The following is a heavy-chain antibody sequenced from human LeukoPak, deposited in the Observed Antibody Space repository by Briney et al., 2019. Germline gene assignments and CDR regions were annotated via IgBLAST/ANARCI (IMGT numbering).Heavy chain of an antibody. D-gene: IGHD5-18*01. V-gene: IGHV3-48*03. CDR3: ARGGYSYGYTYFDY. CDR2: ISSSGGTI. Sequence: GGSLRLSCAASGFTFSSYEMNWVRQAPGKGLEWVSYISSSGGTIYYADSVKGRFTISRDNAKNSLYLQMNSLRAEDTAVYYCARGGYSYGYTYFDYWGQGTLVTVSS. CDR1: GFTFSSYE. J-gene: IGHJ4*02.